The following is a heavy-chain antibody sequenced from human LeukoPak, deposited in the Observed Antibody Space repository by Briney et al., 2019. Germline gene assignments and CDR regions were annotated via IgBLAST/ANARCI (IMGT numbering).Heavy chain of an antibody. CDR1: GFTFSEYA. D-gene: IGHD6-19*01. J-gene: IGHJ4*02. CDR2: VTARGTVR. V-gene: IGHV3-23*01. CDR3: ATRRPGIAVAGPLDY. Sequence: GGSLRLSCAASGFTFSEYAMNWVRQAPGKGLEWLSGVTARGTVRYYADSVRGRFFASRDNSKNSLYLQMNSLRAEDTAVYYCATRRPGIAVAGPLDYWGQGTLVTVSS.